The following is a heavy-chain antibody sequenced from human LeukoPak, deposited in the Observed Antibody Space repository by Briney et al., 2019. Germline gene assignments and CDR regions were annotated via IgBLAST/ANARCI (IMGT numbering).Heavy chain of an antibody. CDR1: GGSFSGYY. Sequence: SETLSLTCAVYGGSFSGYYWSWIRQPPGKGLEWIGYIYYTGNTKYNPSLKSRVTISVDTSKNQFSLKLSSVTAADTAVYYCARHEIRDRSGYYYLDYWGQGTLVTVSS. J-gene: IGHJ4*02. D-gene: IGHD3-22*01. CDR2: IYYTGNT. V-gene: IGHV4-59*08. CDR3: ARHEIRDRSGYYYLDY.